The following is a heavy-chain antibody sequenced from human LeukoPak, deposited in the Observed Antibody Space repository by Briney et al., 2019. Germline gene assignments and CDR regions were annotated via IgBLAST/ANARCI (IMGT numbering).Heavy chain of an antibody. CDR1: GFTFSSHA. V-gene: IGHV3-23*01. CDR2: ISRSGGNT. CDR3: AKRGVVIRVILVGFHKEAYYFDS. Sequence: HSGGFLRLSCAASGFTFSSHAMSWVRQAPGKGLEWVAAISRSGGNTYYGDSVKGRFTISRDSSKNTLHLQMDSLRAEDTAVYFCAKRGVVIRVILVGFHKEAYYFDSWGQGALVTVSS. D-gene: IGHD3-22*01. J-gene: IGHJ4*02.